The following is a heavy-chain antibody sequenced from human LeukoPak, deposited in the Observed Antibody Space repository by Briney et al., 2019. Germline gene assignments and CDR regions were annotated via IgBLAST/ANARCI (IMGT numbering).Heavy chain of an antibody. V-gene: IGHV5-10-1*01. J-gene: IGHJ4*02. CDR1: GYSFTSYW. Sequence: GESLKISCKGSGYSFTSYWISWVRQMPGKGLEWMGRIDPSDSYTNYSPSFQGHVTISADKSISTAYLQWSSLKASDTAMYYCGRRGYIAAAGYTFDYWGQGTLVTAS. CDR2: IDPSDSYT. CDR3: GRRGYIAAAGYTFDY. D-gene: IGHD6-13*01.